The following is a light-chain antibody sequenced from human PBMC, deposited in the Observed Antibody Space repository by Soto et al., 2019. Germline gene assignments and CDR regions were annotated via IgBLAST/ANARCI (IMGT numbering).Light chain of an antibody. Sequence: DMHMSQSPSTLSEFVGDRVTITCRASQSISKYLGWYQQKPGKAPNLLIYDASILESGVPSRFSGSGSGTEFSLTISSLQADDFATYYCQQYKSYTSWTFGQGTKVDIK. V-gene: IGKV1-5*01. CDR2: DAS. CDR3: QQYKSYTSWT. J-gene: IGKJ1*01. CDR1: QSISKY.